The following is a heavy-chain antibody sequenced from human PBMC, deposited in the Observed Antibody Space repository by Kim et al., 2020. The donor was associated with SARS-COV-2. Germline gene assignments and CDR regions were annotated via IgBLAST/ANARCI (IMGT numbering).Heavy chain of an antibody. CDR2: ISAYNGNT. D-gene: IGHD2-21*01. CDR3: ARAWGVMATGDYYYGMDV. CDR1: GYTFTSYG. J-gene: IGHJ6*02. V-gene: IGHV1-18*01. Sequence: ASVKVSCKASGYTFTSYGISWVRQAPGQGLEWMGWISAYNGNTNYAQKLQGRVTMTTDTSTSTAYMELRSLRSDDTAVYYCARAWGVMATGDYYYGMDVWGQGTTVTVSS.